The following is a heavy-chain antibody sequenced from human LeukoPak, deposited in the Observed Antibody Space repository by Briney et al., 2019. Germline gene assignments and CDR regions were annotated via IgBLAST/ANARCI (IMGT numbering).Heavy chain of an antibody. V-gene: IGHV3-30*03. CDR2: ISYDGSNK. D-gene: IGHD6-13*01. Sequence: GGSLRLSCAASGFTFSSYSMNWVRQAPGKGLEWVAVISYDGSNKYYADSVKGRFTISRDNSKNTLYLQMNSLRAEDTAVYYCARDFGVSDSSSWYPIYYYYYYGMDVWGQGTTVTVSS. CDR3: ARDFGVSDSSSWYPIYYYYYYGMDV. CDR1: GFTFSSYS. J-gene: IGHJ6*02.